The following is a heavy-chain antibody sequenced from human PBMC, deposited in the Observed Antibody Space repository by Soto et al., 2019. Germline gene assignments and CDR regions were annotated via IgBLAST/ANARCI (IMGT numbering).Heavy chain of an antibody. CDR3: ARDFKAPNDAWAFDY. D-gene: IGHD3-16*01. Sequence: QVQLQESGPGLVMPSGTLSLTCAVSGASISSSDWWNWVRQSPEKGLEWIGEIYHSGTTIYNPSLKSRVTTSVDESKNHFSLKLTSVTAADTAVYFCARDFKAPNDAWAFDYWGQGTLVTVSS. J-gene: IGHJ4*02. V-gene: IGHV4-4*02. CDR1: GASISSSDW. CDR2: IYHSGTT.